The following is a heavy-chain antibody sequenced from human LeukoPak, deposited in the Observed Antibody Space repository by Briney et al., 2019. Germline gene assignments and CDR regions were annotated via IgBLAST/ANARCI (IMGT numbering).Heavy chain of an antibody. Sequence: SETLSLTCTVSGGSISSSGYYWGWIRQPPGKGLEWIGYIFYAGSTYYNPSLKSRVTMSVDTSKNQFSLRLSSVTAVDTAVYYCARIGPILGAAWVDYWGQGTLVSVSS. V-gene: IGHV4-61*05. CDR1: GGSISSSGYY. CDR2: IFYAGST. J-gene: IGHJ4*02. CDR3: ARIGPILGAAWVDY. D-gene: IGHD3-16*01.